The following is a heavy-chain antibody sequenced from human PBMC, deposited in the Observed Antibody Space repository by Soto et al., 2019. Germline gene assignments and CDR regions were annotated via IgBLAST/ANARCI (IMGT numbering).Heavy chain of an antibody. D-gene: IGHD1-26*01. Sequence: PSETLSLTCTVSGDSIRSYYCSWIRQPPGQGLEWLGYIYYSGYTSYNPSLKSRVTISVDTSKNQFSLKLNCVTAADTGVYYCARCFSGNYPSRPEEQYYFDSWGQGTLVTVSS. CDR2: IYYSGYT. V-gene: IGHV4-59*01. CDR1: GDSIRSYY. CDR3: ARCFSGNYPSRPEEQYYFDS. J-gene: IGHJ4*02.